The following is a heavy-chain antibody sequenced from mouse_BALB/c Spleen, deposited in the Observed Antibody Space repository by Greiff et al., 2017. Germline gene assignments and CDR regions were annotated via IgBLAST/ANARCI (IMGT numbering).Heavy chain of an antibody. Sequence: EVKLVESGGDLVKPGGSLTLSCAASGFTFSSYGLSWVRQTPDKRLEWVATISSCGSYTYYPDSVKRRFTISRDKAKNTLYLQMSSVKSEDTAMYYCARRYDGAWFAYWGQGTLVTVSA. CDR1: GFTFSSYG. CDR3: ARRYDGAWFAY. CDR2: ISSCGSYT. D-gene: IGHD2-12*01. J-gene: IGHJ3*01. V-gene: IGHV5-6*02.